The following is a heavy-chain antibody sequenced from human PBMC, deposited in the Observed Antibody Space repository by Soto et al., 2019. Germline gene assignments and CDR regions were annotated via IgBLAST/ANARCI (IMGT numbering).Heavy chain of an antibody. V-gene: IGHV4-31*03. CDR3: ARDRLMATAGTARHYFGLDV. D-gene: IGHD5-18*01. CDR1: GGSIRSGGYY. Sequence: LSLTCTASGGSIRSGGYYWSWIRQNPRRGLEWIGNIYYSGNTYYNPSLKSRLTISVVTSKNQFSLNLSSVTAADTAVYYCARDRLMATAGTARHYFGLDVWGQGTTVTVSS. CDR2: IYYSGNT. J-gene: IGHJ6*02.